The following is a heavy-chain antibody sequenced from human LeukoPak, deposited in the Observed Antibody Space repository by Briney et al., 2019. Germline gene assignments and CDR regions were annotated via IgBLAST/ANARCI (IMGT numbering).Heavy chain of an antibody. J-gene: IGHJ4*02. D-gene: IGHD6-19*01. V-gene: IGHV3-74*01. CDR1: GFTFSSYW. CDR3: AREYSSGWTSDY. Sequence: PGGSLRLSCAAPGFTFSSYWMNWVRQAPGKGLVWVSRINSDGNYTTYADSVKGRFTISRDNAKNTLSLQMNSLRAEDTAVYYCAREYSSGWTSDYWGQGTLVTVSS. CDR2: INSDGNYT.